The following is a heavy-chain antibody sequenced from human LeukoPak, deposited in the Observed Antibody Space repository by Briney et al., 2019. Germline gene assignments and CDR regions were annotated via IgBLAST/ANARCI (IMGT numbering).Heavy chain of an antibody. CDR3: ALPYYYDSSGQGDFDY. CDR2: ISGSGGST. J-gene: IGHJ4*02. Sequence: GGSLRLSCAASGFTFSSYAMSWVRQAPGKGLEWVSAISGSGGSTYYADSVKGRFTISRDNSKNTLYLQMSGLRAEDTAVYYCALPYYYDSSGQGDFDYWGQGTLVTVSS. D-gene: IGHD3-22*01. V-gene: IGHV3-23*01. CDR1: GFTFSSYA.